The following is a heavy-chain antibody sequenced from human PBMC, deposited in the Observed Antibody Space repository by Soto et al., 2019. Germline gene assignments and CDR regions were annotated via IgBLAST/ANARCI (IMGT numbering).Heavy chain of an antibody. CDR2: INPSGGIT. J-gene: IGHJ6*02. D-gene: IGHD6-13*01. Sequence: QMQLVQSGAEVKRPGASVRVSCKSSGYTFTSFYIHWVRQAPGHGLEWMGIINPSGGITNFAQRFQGRVTMTMDMSTNTHHMELSCLKSVGTAVYHCASSPAVSSSWYGIPPDPSHGLDVWGQLTTVTVS. CDR1: GYTFTSFY. V-gene: IGHV1-46*01. CDR3: ASSPAVSSSWYGIPPDPSHGLDV.